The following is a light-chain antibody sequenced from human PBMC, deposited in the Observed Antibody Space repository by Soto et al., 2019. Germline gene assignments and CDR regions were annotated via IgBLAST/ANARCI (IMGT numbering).Light chain of an antibody. V-gene: IGLV1-40*01. Sequence: QSALTQPPSVSGAPGQRVTISCSGSSSNIGAYNDAHWYQQFPGAAPKVVIHDSSQRPSGVPDRFSGSRSGSSASLVITGLQTEDEADYYCQSYDTRLSAWVFGGGTKLTVL. CDR1: SSNIGAYND. CDR2: DSS. CDR3: QSYDTRLSAWV. J-gene: IGLJ3*02.